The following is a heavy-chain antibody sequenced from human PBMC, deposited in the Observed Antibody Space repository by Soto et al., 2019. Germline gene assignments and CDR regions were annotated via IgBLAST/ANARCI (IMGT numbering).Heavy chain of an antibody. CDR2: VWCIGNT. CDR3: ARERTGLSRGVFDI. Sequence: QVQLKESGAGLVKPSETLSLTCTVSGGSITPHHWSWVRQSPGGGLEWIGYVWCIGNTNYNPSPESRVSISLDTSKNQVSLRLTSVTTADTAVYFCARERTGLSRGVFDIWGPGTLVSVSS. CDR1: GGSITPHH. V-gene: IGHV4-59*11. J-gene: IGHJ4*02. D-gene: IGHD3-10*01.